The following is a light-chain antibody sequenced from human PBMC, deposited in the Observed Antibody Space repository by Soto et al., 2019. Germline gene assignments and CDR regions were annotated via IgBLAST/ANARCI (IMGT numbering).Light chain of an antibody. CDR2: DAS. CDR1: LSVSRN. J-gene: IGKJ1*01. Sequence: EIVMTQSPATLSVSPGERATLSCRASLSVSRNLAWYQQKPGQAPRLLIFDASTRATGIPARFSGSGSGTELTLTITSLQSEDFAVYYCQQYNAWPRTFGQGTKVDI. CDR3: QQYNAWPRT. V-gene: IGKV3-15*01.